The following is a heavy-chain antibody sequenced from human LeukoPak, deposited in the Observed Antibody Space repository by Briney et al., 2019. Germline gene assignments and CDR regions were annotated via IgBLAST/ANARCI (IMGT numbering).Heavy chain of an antibody. D-gene: IGHD5-18*01. J-gene: IGHJ4*02. CDR1: GFTFSSYA. CDR3: AKATVDTAIDDYFDY. Sequence: GGSLRLSCAASGFTFSSYAMSWVRQAPGKGLEWVSTISGSGGSTYYADSVKGRFIISRDNSKNTLYLQMNSLRAEDTAIYYCAKATVDTAIDDYFDYWGQGTLVTVSS. V-gene: IGHV3-23*01. CDR2: ISGSGGST.